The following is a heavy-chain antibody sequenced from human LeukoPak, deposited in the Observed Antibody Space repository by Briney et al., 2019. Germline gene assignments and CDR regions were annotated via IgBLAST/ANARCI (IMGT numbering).Heavy chain of an antibody. CDR2: VHLDGTT. CDR1: GGSVTSTNW. D-gene: IGHD3-3*01. V-gene: IGHV4-4*02. Sequence: TSSETLSLTCGVSGGSVTSTNWWTWVRQPPGKGLEWIGEVHLDGTTNYNPSLKSPLTISVDLSENHISLKLTSVTAADTAVYYCAREGGFFRPLDYSGQGTLVTVSS. J-gene: IGHJ4*02. CDR3: AREGGFFRPLDY.